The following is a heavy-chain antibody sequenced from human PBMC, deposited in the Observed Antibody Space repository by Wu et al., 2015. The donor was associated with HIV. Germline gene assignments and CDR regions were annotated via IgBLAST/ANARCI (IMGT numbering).Heavy chain of an antibody. CDR2: IIPIFGTA. J-gene: IGHJ6*03. CDR1: GGTFSSYA. Sequence: QVQLVQSGAEVKKPGSSVKVSCKASGGTFSSYAISWVRQAPGQGLEWMGGIIPIFGTANYAQKFQGRVTITADESTSTAYMELSSLRSEDTAVYYCARGLGYGESRYYYMDVWGQKGTTVTVSS. D-gene: IGHD4-17*01. V-gene: IGHV1-69*12. CDR3: ARGLGYGESRYYYMDV.